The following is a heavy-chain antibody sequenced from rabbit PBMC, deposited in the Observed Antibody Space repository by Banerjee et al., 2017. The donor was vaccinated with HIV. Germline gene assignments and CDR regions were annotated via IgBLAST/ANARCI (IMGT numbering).Heavy chain of an antibody. CDR2: IYTGSGNI. J-gene: IGHJ6*01. CDR1: GFDLSTYYY. Sequence: QEQLEESGGDLVKPGASLTLTCTASGFDLSTYYYMCWVRQAPGKGLEWIGCIYTGSGNIYYASWAKGRFTISKTSSTTVTLQMTSLTAADTATYFCERSSYYSGMALWGPGTLVTVS. V-gene: IGHV1S45*01. CDR3: ERSSYYSGMAL. D-gene: IGHD8-1*01.